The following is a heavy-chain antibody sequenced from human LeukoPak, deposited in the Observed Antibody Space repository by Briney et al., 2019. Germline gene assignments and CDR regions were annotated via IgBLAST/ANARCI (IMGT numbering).Heavy chain of an antibody. V-gene: IGHV3-23*01. CDR3: AKGQELDDGVFDS. CDR2: IRMNGDTT. D-gene: IGHD6-13*01. CDR1: GLTFSSLA. J-gene: IGHJ4*02. Sequence: PGGSLTLSCTASGLTFSSLAMTWVRHAPGKGLEWVSTIRMNGDTTNHADSVKGRFTNSRDNSKNTLSLDLNSLRVEDRATFYCAKGQELDDGVFDSWGGGTMVSVSS.